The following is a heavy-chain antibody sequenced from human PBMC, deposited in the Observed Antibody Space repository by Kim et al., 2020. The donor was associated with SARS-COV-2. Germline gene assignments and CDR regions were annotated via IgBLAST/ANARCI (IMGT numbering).Heavy chain of an antibody. V-gene: IGHV3-7*03. CDR3: VRGGSAY. J-gene: IGHJ4*02. CDR1: GFTFSNYW. Sequence: GGSLRLSCAASGFTFSNYWMNWVRQAPGKGLEWVANIKEDGSAQYYVDSVKGRFTISRDNAKNSLYLQMNSLRAEDTAVYYCVRGGSAYWGQGTLVTVSS. CDR2: IKEDGSAQ. D-gene: IGHD6-6*01.